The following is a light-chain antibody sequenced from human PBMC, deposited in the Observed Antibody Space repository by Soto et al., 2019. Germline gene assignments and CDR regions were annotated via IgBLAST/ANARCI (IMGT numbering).Light chain of an antibody. Sequence: QSALTQPASVSGSPGQSITISCTGTASDVGSYKFVSWYQHLPDKAPKLIIFEVSERPSGISDRFSGSKSGNTASLTISGLQAEDEADYYCCADAANSNGLFGGGTKLTVL. J-gene: IGLJ2*01. V-gene: IGLV2-23*02. CDR3: CADAANSNGL. CDR1: ASDVGSYKF. CDR2: EVS.